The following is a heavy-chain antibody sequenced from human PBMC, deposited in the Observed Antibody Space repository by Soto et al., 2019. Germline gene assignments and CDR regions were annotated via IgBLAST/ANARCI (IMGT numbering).Heavy chain of an antibody. Sequence: GGSLRLSCAASGFTFSSYGMHWVRQAPGKGLEWVAVISYDGSNKYYADSVKGRFTISRDNSKNTLYLQMNSLRAEDTAVYYCAKGYSYALGYWGQGTLVTVSS. J-gene: IGHJ4*02. CDR2: ISYDGSNK. V-gene: IGHV3-30*18. CDR1: GFTFSSYG. D-gene: IGHD5-18*01. CDR3: AKGYSYALGY.